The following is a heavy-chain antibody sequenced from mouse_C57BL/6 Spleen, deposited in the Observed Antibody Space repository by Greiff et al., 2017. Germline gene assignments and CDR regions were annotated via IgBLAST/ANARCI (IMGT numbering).Heavy chain of an antibody. CDR3: ARGSEAKDD. J-gene: IGHJ4*01. CDR1: VYAFSSYW. Sequence: VQRLESGAELVKPGASVKISCHDSVYAFSSYWMNWVKQRPGKGRAWIGQICPGDGDTNSNGKFKGKTTLAADKSSSTAYIQHSSMASEDSAVYFRARGSEAKDDWGQGTSGTV. V-gene: IGHV1-80*01. CDR2: ICPGDGDT.